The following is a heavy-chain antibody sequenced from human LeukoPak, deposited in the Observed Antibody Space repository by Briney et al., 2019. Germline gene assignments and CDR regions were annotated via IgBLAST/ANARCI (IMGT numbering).Heavy chain of an antibody. V-gene: IGHV3-21*01. J-gene: IGHJ4*02. Sequence: GGSLRLSCAASGFTFSSYSMNWVRQAPGKGLEWVSSISSSSSYIYYADSVRGRFTISRDDAKNSLFLHMNSLRAEDTAVYYCATWDDYGDYVAFEYWGQGTLVTVSS. CDR1: GFTFSSYS. D-gene: IGHD4-17*01. CDR2: ISSSSSYI. CDR3: ATWDDYGDYVAFEY.